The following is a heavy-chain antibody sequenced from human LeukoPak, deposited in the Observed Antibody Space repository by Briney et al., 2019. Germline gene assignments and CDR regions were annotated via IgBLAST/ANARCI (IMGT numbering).Heavy chain of an antibody. CDR3: ARAGSGWYFDD. V-gene: IGHV4-4*07. D-gene: IGHD6-19*01. CDR1: GDSISSYY. J-gene: IGHJ4*02. Sequence: SETLSLTCTVSGDSISSYYWSWIRQPAGRGLQWIGRVHASGSTHYNPSLQSRVTISADMSTNQLSLTLTSVTAADTAVYYCARAGSGWYFDDWGQGTLVTVSS. CDR2: VHASGST.